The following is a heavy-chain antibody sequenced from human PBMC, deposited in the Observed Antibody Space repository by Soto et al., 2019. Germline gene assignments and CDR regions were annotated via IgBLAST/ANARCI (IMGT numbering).Heavy chain of an antibody. Sequence: PGGSLRLSCAASGFTFSSYAMSWVRQAPGKGLEWVSAISGSGGSTYYADSVKGRFTISRDNSKNTLYLQMNSLRAEDTAVYYCAKDPQLGIYSYYYYGMDVWGQGTTVTVSS. V-gene: IGHV3-23*01. D-gene: IGHD7-27*01. CDR2: ISGSGGST. J-gene: IGHJ6*02. CDR1: GFTFSSYA. CDR3: AKDPQLGIYSYYYYGMDV.